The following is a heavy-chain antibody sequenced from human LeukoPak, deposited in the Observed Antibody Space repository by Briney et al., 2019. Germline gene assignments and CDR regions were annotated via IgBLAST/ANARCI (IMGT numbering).Heavy chain of an antibody. V-gene: IGHV4-59*12. CDR3: ARENRLGYYDSLTGSADAFDI. CDR1: GGSISSYY. Sequence: SETLSLTCTVSGGSISSYYWSWIRQPPGKGLEWIGYIYYSGSTNYNPSLKSRVTISVDTSKNQFSLKLSSVTAADTAVYYCARENRLGYYDSLTGSADAFDIWGQGTMVSVSS. D-gene: IGHD3-9*01. J-gene: IGHJ3*02. CDR2: IYYSGST.